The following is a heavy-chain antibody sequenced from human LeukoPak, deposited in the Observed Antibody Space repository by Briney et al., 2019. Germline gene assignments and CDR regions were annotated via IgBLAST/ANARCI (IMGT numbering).Heavy chain of an antibody. CDR2: VYPTGST. Sequence: PSETLSLTCTVSGGSISSYYWSWIRQPAGKGLEWIGRVYPTGSTNYNPSLKSRVTMSVDTSKNQFSLKLSSVTAADTAVYYCARGWIDGLDYWGQGTLVTVSS. J-gene: IGHJ4*02. CDR3: ARGWIDGLDY. CDR1: GGSISSYY. V-gene: IGHV4-4*07. D-gene: IGHD2-2*03.